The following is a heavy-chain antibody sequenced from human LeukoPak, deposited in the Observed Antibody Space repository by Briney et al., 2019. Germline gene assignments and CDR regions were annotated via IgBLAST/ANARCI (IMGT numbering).Heavy chain of an antibody. CDR2: INHSGST. D-gene: IGHD3-10*01. CDR1: GGSFSGYY. CDR3: AKSNGYGLVDI. V-gene: IGHV4-34*01. J-gene: IGHJ3*02. Sequence: PSETLSLTCAVYGGSFSGYYWSWIRQPPGKGLEWIGEINHSGSTNYNPSLKSRVTISVDTSKNQFSLKLNSVTAADTAVYYCAKSNGYGLVDIRGQGTMVTVSS.